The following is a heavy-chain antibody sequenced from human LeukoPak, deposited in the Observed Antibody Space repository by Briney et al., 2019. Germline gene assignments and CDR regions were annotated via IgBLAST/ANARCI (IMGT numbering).Heavy chain of an antibody. CDR3: ARSRVTRSHFDY. V-gene: IGHV1-2*02. Sequence: ASVKVSCKASGYTFTGYYMHWVRQAPGQGLEWMGWINPNSGGTNYAQKFQGRVTMTRDTSISTAYMELSRLRSDDTAVYDCARSRVTRSHFDYWGQGTLVTVSS. J-gene: IGHJ4*02. D-gene: IGHD2-15*01. CDR2: INPNSGGT. CDR1: GYTFTGYY.